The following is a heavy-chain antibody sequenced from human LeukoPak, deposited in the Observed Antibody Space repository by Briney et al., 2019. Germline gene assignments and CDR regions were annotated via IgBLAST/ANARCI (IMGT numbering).Heavy chain of an antibody. CDR2: ILHNNSST. CDR3: AKRSSGVTTWFGPLDV. D-gene: IGHD3-10*01. J-gene: IGHJ3*01. Sequence: GGSLSLSCTASGFTFASFAMSWVRQAPGRGPEGVSTILHNNSSTKSADSVKGRFTISRDHSKNTLYLQMNSLRVHDTAVYYCAKRSSGVTTWFGPLDVWGQGTMVIASS. CDR1: GFTFASFA. V-gene: IGHV3-23*01.